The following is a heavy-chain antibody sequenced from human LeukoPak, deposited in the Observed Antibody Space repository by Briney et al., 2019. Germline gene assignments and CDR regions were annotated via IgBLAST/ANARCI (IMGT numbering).Heavy chain of an antibody. CDR1: GFTFSSYA. J-gene: IGHJ4*02. Sequence: GGSLRLPCAASGFTFSSYAMSWVRQAPGEGLEWVSGISGSGSSTYYADSVKGRFTISRDNSKNTLYLQMNSLRAGDTAVYYCAKRLSNWGSVDSWGQGTLVTVSS. CDR2: ISGSGSST. CDR3: AKRLSNWGSVDS. D-gene: IGHD7-27*01. V-gene: IGHV3-23*01.